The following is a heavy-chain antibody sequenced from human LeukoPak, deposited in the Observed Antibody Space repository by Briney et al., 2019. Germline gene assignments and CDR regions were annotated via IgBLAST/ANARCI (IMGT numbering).Heavy chain of an antibody. V-gene: IGHV3-30*03. CDR1: GFTFSSYG. CDR2: ISYDGSNK. Sequence: GGSLRLSCAASGFTFSSYGMHWVRQAPGKGLEWVAVISYDGSNKYYADSVKGRFTISRDNSKNTLYLQMNSLRAEDTAVYYCARGYDFEDYYYYGMDVWGQGTTVTVSS. J-gene: IGHJ6*02. D-gene: IGHD3-3*01. CDR3: ARGYDFEDYYYYGMDV.